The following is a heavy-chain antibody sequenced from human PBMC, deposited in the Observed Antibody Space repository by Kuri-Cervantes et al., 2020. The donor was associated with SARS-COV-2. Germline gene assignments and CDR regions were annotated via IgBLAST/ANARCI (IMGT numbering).Heavy chain of an antibody. D-gene: IGHD2-15*01. CDR2: IRYDGSNK. Sequence: LSLTCAASGFTFSSYGMHWVRQAPGKGLEWVAFIRYDGSNKYYADSVKGRFTISRDNSKNTLYLQMNSLRAEDTAIYYCAKDQHGIVVVLAAIDYWGQGTLVTVSS. V-gene: IGHV3-30*02. J-gene: IGHJ4*02. CDR3: AKDQHGIVVVLAAIDY. CDR1: GFTFSSYG.